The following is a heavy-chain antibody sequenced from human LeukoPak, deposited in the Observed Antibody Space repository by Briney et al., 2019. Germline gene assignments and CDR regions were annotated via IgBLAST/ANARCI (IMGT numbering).Heavy chain of an antibody. CDR1: GGSISTYY. J-gene: IGHJ5*02. D-gene: IGHD3-10*01. CDR3: ARSTRSWFDP. V-gene: IGHV4-59*01. CDR2: IYYSGST. Sequence: SETLSLTCTVSGGSISTYYWTWIRQPPGKGLEWIGYIYYSGSTNYNPSLKSRVTISVDTSKNQFSLKLSSVTAADTAVYYCARSTRSWFDPWGQGTLVTVSS.